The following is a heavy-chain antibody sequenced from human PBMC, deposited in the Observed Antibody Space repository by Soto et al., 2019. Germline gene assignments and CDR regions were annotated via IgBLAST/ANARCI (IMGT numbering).Heavy chain of an antibody. CDR3: AREIAAAEIESYFDY. D-gene: IGHD6-13*01. V-gene: IGHV1-69*04. Sequence: GASVKVSCKASGGTFSSYTISWGRQAPGQGLEWMGRIIPILGIANYAQKFQGRVTITADKSTSPAYMELSSLRSEDTAVYYCAREIAAAEIESYFDYWGQGTLVTVSS. CDR2: IIPILGIA. J-gene: IGHJ4*02. CDR1: GGTFSSYT.